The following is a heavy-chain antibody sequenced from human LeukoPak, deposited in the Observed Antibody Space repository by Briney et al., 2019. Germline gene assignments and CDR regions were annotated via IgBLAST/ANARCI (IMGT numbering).Heavy chain of an antibody. D-gene: IGHD3-9*01. CDR1: GFTFSSYA. CDR2: ISYDGSNK. V-gene: IGHV3-30*04. CDR3: ARENRYYDILTGGFDY. Sequence: GGSLRLSCAASGFTFSSYAMHWVRQAPGKGLEWVAVISYDGSNKYYADSVKGRFTISRDNSENTLYLQMNSLRAEDTAVYYCARENRYYDILTGGFDYWGQGTLVTVSS. J-gene: IGHJ4*02.